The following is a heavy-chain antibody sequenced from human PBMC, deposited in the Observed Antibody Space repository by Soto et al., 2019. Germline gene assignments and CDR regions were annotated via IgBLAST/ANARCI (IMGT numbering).Heavy chain of an antibody. V-gene: IGHV3-30*18. J-gene: IGHJ6*02. CDR3: AKDLTIFGVVKNGMDV. CDR1: GFTFSSYG. Sequence: ESGGGVVQPGRSLRLSCAASGFTFSSYGMHWVRQAPGKGLEWVAVISYDGSNKYYADSVKGRFTISRDNSKNTLYLQMNSLRAEDTAVYYCAKDLTIFGVVKNGMDVWGQGTTVTVSS. D-gene: IGHD3-3*01. CDR2: ISYDGSNK.